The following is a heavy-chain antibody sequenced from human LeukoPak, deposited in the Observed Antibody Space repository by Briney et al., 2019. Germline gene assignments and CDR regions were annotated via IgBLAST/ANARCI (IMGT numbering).Heavy chain of an antibody. V-gene: IGHV1-69*01. CDR2: IIPIFGTA. CDR1: GGTFSSYA. D-gene: IGHD2-21*02. CDR3: AMGYCGGDCYEWDYYYYMDV. J-gene: IGHJ6*03. Sequence: SVKVSCKASGGTFSSYAISWVRQAPGQGLEWMGGIIPIFGTANYAQKFQGRVTITADESTSTAYMELSSLRSEDTAVYYCAMGYCGGDCYEWDYYYYMDVWGKGTTVTISS.